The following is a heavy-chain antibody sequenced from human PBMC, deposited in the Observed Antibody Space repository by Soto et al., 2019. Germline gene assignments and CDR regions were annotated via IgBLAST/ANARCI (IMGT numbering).Heavy chain of an antibody. J-gene: IGHJ6*03. CDR1: GFTLSSYG. CDR3: ARESNRAYYYYMDV. Sequence: GXSLRLSCAASGFTLSSYGMHWFRQAPVNGLEWVAVIWYDGSNKYYADSVKGRFTISRDNSKNTLYLQMNSLRAEDTAVYYCARESNRAYYYYMDVWGKGTTVTVSS. D-gene: IGHD4-4*01. V-gene: IGHV3-33*01. CDR2: IWYDGSNK.